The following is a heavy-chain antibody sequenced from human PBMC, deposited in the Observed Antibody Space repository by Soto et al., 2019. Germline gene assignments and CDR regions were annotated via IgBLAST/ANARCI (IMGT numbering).Heavy chain of an antibody. CDR1: GGSISSSSYY. V-gene: IGHV4-30-4*08. CDR2: IYYSGST. J-gene: IGHJ4*02. D-gene: IGHD3-22*01. CDR3: ARGSYYYDSSGYSEFDY. Sequence: PSETLSLTCTVSGGSISSSSYYWGWIRQPPGKGLEWIGYIYYSGSTYYNPSLKSRVTISVDTSKNQFSLKLSSVTAADTAVYYCARGSYYYDSSGYSEFDYWGKGTLVT.